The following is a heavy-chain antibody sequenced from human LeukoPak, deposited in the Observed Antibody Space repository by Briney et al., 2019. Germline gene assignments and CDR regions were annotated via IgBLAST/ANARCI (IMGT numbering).Heavy chain of an antibody. CDR3: ARVVAIAAAAPGY. CDR1: GYTFTSYD. Sequence: ASVKVSCKASGYTFTSYDINWVRQATGQGLEWMGWMNPNSGNTGYAQKFQGRVTMTRNTSISTAYMELSSLRSEDTAVYYCARVVAIAAAAPGYWGQGTLVTVSS. CDR2: MNPNSGNT. D-gene: IGHD6-13*01. V-gene: IGHV1-8*01. J-gene: IGHJ4*02.